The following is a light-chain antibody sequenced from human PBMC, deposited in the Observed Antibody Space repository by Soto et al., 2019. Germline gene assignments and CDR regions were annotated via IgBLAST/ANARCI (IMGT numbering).Light chain of an antibody. CDR1: SSNIGINT. CDR2: SSN. CDR3: AAWDDSLNGPV. Sequence: QSVLTQPPSASGTPGQRVTISCSGSSSNIGINTVNWYQQLPGTAPKLLIYSSNQRPSGVPDRFSGSKSGTSASLAISGLQSVDEADYYCAAWDDSLNGPVFGTGTKVTVL. V-gene: IGLV1-44*01. J-gene: IGLJ1*01.